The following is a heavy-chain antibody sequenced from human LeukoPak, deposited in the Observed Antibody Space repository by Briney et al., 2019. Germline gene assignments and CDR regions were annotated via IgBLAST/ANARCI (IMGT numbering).Heavy chain of an antibody. D-gene: IGHD3-9*01. CDR2: ISGYKGDT. J-gene: IGHJ4*02. CDR3: AGADYHIVTGYYVFDY. CDR1: GYLFLGHD. Sequence: ASVKVSCKASGYLFLGHDISGVGQAPGQGLEGMGWISGYKGDTKYMQTFQGRVTLTTDTSTSKAYMELRSLRSDETAVYYCAGADYHIVTGYYVFDYWGQGTLVTVSS. V-gene: IGHV1-18*01.